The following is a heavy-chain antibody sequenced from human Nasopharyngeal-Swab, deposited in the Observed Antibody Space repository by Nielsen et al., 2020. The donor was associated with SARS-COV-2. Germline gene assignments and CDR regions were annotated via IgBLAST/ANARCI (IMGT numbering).Heavy chain of an antibody. CDR2: INHSGST. CDR1: GGSFSGYY. J-gene: IGHJ2*01. Sequence: GSLRLSCAVYGGSFSGYYWSWIRQPPGKGLEWIGEINHSGSTNYNPSLKSRVTISVDTSKSQFSLKLSSVTAADTAVYYCARGFGMVVTARYFDLWGRGTLVTVSS. V-gene: IGHV4-34*01. CDR3: ARGFGMVVTARYFDL. D-gene: IGHD2-21*02.